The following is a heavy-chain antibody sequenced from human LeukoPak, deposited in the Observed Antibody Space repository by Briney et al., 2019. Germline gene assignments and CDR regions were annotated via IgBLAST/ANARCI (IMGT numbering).Heavy chain of an antibody. CDR3: ARGRGSGHKENWFDP. CDR2: MNPNSGNT. CDR1: GYAFPTYY. Sequence: ASVKVSCKASGYAFPTYYINWVRQATGQGPEWMGWMNPNSGNTGYTQNFQGRVTMTRNTSISTAYMELSSLKSEDTAVYYCARGRGSGHKENWFDPWGQGTLVTVSS. J-gene: IGHJ5*02. D-gene: IGHD6-19*01. V-gene: IGHV1-8*01.